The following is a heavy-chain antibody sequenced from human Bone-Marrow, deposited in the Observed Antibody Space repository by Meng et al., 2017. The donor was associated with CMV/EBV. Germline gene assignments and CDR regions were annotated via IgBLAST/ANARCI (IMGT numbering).Heavy chain of an antibody. J-gene: IGHJ4*02. CDR1: GFTFSGSA. CDR2: IRSKANSYAT. V-gene: IGHV3-73*01. D-gene: IGHD3-10*01. CDR3: TTRGRDGSGIDY. Sequence: GESLKISCAASGFTFSGSAMHWVRQASGKGLEWVGRIRSKANSYATGYAASVKDRFTISRDDTKNSAYLQMNSLKIEDTAVYYCTTRGRDGSGIDYWGQGTLVTVSS.